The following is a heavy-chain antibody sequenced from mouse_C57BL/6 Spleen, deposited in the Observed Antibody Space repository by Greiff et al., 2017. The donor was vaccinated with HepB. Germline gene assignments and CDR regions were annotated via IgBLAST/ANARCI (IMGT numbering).Heavy chain of an antibody. CDR1: GFTFSDYG. CDR3: ARRSNYLCYDFDY. V-gene: IGHV5-17*01. CDR2: ISSGSSTI. D-gene: IGHD2-5*01. Sequence: EVKLEESGGGLVKPGGSLKLSCAASGFTFSDYGMHWVRQAPEKGLEWVAYISSGSSTIYYADTVKGRFTISRDNAKNTLFLQMTSLRSEDTAKYYSARRSNYLCYDFDYWGQGTTLTVSS. J-gene: IGHJ2*01.